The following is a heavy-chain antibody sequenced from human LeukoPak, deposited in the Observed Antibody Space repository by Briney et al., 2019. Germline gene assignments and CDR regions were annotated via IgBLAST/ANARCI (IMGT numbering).Heavy chain of an antibody. CDR3: AKEDSSGYCDY. J-gene: IGHJ4*02. Sequence: GGSLRLSCAASEFSVGSNYMTWVRQAPGKGLEWVSAISGSGGSTYYADSVKGRFTISRDNSRNTLYLQMNSLRAEDTAVYYCAKEDSSGYCDYWGQGTLVTVSS. CDR2: ISGSGGST. CDR1: EFSVGSNY. D-gene: IGHD3-22*01. V-gene: IGHV3-23*01.